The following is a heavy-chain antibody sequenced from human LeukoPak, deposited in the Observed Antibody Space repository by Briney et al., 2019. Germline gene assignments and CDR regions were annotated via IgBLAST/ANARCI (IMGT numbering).Heavy chain of an antibody. CDR3: ARGPRTSLVWFGELYGY. Sequence: SETLSLTCGVYGGSFSGYYWSWIRQPPGKGLEWIGEINHSGSTNYNPSLKSRVTISVDTSKNQFSLKLSSVTAADTAVYYCARGPRTSLVWFGELYGYWGQGILVTVSS. CDR2: INHSGST. V-gene: IGHV4-34*01. CDR1: GGSFSGYY. D-gene: IGHD3-10*01. J-gene: IGHJ4*02.